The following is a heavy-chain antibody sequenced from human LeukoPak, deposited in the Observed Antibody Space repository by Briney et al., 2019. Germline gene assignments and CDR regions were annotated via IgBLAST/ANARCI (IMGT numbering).Heavy chain of an antibody. CDR2: VYHSGIT. CDR3: AREWQYQFDY. Sequence: SETLSLTCTVSGGSVTNTNYYWAWIRQPPGEGLEWIGSVYHSGITYYTPSLKSRVSISVDTSRNHFSLRVTSVTAADTAVYYCAREWQYQFDYWGQGRLVAISS. V-gene: IGHV4-39*07. D-gene: IGHD4-11*01. CDR1: GGSVTNTNYY. J-gene: IGHJ4*02.